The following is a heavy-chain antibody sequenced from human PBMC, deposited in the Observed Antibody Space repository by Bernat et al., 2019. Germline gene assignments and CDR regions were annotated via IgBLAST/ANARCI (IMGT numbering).Heavy chain of an antibody. V-gene: IGHV5-51*01. CDR3: ARGRGYDWGIGRWFDP. D-gene: IGHD5-12*01. CDR1: GYSFTTYW. Sequence: EVQLVQSGAEVKKPGESLKISRKGSGYSFTTYWLDWVRQVPGKGLEWMGIIYPGDPDTRYSPSFQGQVTIPADRSSNTAYLKWCSLKATDTAIYYCARGRGYDWGIGRWFDPWGQGTLVTVSS. J-gene: IGHJ5*02. CDR2: IYPGDPDT.